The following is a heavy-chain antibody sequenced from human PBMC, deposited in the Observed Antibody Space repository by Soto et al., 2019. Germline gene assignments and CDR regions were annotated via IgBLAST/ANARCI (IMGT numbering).Heavy chain of an antibody. V-gene: IGHV4-39*01. CDR3: ARRRPTYYYDSSGYRYGMDV. CDR1: GGSLSSSSYY. D-gene: IGHD3-22*01. J-gene: IGHJ6*02. CDR2: IYYSGST. Sequence: PSETLSLTCTVSGGSLSSSSYYWGWIRQPPGKGLEWIGSIYYSGSTYYNPSLKSRVTISVDTSKNQFSLKLSSVTAADTAVYYCARRRPTYYYDSSGYRYGMDVWGQGTTVTVSS.